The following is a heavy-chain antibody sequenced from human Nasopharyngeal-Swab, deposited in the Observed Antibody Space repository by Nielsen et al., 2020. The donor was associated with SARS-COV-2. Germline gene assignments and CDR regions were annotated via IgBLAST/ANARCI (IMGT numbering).Heavy chain of an antibody. CDR2: IYPGDSDT. J-gene: IGHJ5*02. CDR1: GYSFTSYW. Sequence: GGSLRLSCKGSGYSFTSYWIGWVRQMPGKGLEWTGIIYPGDSDTRYSPSFQGQVTISADKSISTAYLQWSSLKASDTAMYYCARLQPDYGGKYNWFDPWGQGTLVTVSS. D-gene: IGHD4-23*01. CDR3: ARLQPDYGGKYNWFDP. V-gene: IGHV5-51*01.